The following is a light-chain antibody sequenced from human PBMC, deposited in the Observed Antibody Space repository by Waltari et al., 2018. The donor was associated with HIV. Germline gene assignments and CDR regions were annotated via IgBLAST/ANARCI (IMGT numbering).Light chain of an antibody. J-gene: IGLJ2*01. V-gene: IGLV6-57*04. CDR3: QSYLASNDVI. CDR1: SGRIASNY. CDR2: ENN. Sequence: NFMLTQPHSVSESPGQTVTISCTRSSGRIASNYVQRYQQRPGGAPTTLIYENNQRPAGVPDLFSGSIDSSSTAASLTISGLKTDDEADYYCQSYLASNDVIFGGGTTLTVL.